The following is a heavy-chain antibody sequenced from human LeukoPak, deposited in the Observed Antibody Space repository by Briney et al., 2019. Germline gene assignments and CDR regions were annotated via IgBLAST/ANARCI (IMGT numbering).Heavy chain of an antibody. Sequence: SETLSLTCAVYGGSFSGYYWSWIRQPPGKGLEWIGEINHSGSTNYNPSLKSQVTISVDTSKNQFSLKLSSVTAADTAVYYCARGKVVVAATLKWFDPWGQGTLVTVSS. CDR1: GGSFSGYY. CDR2: INHSGST. V-gene: IGHV4-34*01. CDR3: ARGKVVVAATLKWFDP. D-gene: IGHD2-15*01. J-gene: IGHJ5*02.